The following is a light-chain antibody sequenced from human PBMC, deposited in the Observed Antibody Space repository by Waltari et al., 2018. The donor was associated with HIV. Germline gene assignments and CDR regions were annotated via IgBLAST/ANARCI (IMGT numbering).Light chain of an antibody. J-gene: IGKJ4*01. Sequence: DIVMTQSPDSLAVSLGERATINCKSSQSVLYSSNNNNYLAWFQQKPGQAPRRLIYGASTRATGIPARFSGSGSGTEFTLTISSLQSEDFAVYYCQQYNNWPLTFGGGTKVEIK. CDR3: QQYNNWPLT. V-gene: IGKV4-1*01. CDR1: QSVLYSSNNNNY. CDR2: GAS.